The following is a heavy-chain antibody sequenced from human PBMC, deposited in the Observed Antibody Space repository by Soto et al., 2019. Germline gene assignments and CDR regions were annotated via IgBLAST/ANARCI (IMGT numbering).Heavy chain of an antibody. D-gene: IGHD1-26*01. Sequence: EVQLVESGGGLVQPGGSQRLSCAASGFTFSDHSMDWVRQAPGQGLEWVGRIRNKANSYTTDYAASVKGRFTISRDDSKDSLYLQMNSLKTEDTAIYYCARDSGQGAYFDYWGHGTLATVSS. V-gene: IGHV3-72*01. J-gene: IGHJ4*01. CDR2: IRNKANSYTT. CDR3: ARDSGQGAYFDY. CDR1: GFTFSDHS.